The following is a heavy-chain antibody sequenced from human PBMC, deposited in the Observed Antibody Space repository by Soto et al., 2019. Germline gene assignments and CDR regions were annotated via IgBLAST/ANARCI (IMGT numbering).Heavy chain of an antibody. CDR2: IYYSGST. Sequence: QVQLQESGPGLVKPSQTLSLTCTVSGGSISSGGYYWSWIRQHPGKGLEWIGYIYYSGSTYYNPSLKSLVTISVDTSKSQFSLKLSSVTAADTAVYYCARGSIFIGYCSGGSCYGMDVWGQGTTVTVSS. CDR1: GGSISSGGYY. CDR3: ARGSIFIGYCSGGSCYGMDV. D-gene: IGHD2-15*01. J-gene: IGHJ6*02. V-gene: IGHV4-31*01.